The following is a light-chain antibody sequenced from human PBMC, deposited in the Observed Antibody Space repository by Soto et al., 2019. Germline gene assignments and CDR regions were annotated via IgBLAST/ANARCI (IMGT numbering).Light chain of an antibody. CDR2: GSS. CDR3: QQYNNWPQT. J-gene: IGKJ1*01. V-gene: IGKV3D-15*01. Sequence: ETVMTQSPATLSVSPGKRATLSCRASQSVSSNLAWYQQKPDQAPRLLIYGSSTRATGIPARFSGRGSGTEYTLTISSLQSEDFAVYYCQQYNNWPQTFGQGTKVEI. CDR1: QSVSSN.